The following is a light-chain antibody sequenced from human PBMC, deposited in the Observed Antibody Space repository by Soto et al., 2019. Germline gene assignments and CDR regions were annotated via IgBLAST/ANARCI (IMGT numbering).Light chain of an antibody. V-gene: IGKV1-9*01. CDR2: GAS. J-gene: IGKJ3*01. Sequence: DIQLTQSPSFLSSWVGDIFTITCRASQGISSYLAWYQQKPGKAPKLLIYGASTLKSGVPSRFSGSGSGTEFTLTISSLQPEDFATYYCQRPGVFGPGTKVDIK. CDR1: QGISSY. CDR3: QRPGV.